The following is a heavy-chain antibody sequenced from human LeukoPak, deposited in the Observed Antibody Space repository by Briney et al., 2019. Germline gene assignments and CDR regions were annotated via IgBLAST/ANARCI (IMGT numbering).Heavy chain of an antibody. CDR3: ARRWCSSTSCQFDY. D-gene: IGHD2-2*01. V-gene: IGHV1-46*01. CDR2: INPSGGST. CDR1: GGTFSSYA. J-gene: IGHJ4*02. Sequence: ASVKVSCKASGGTFSSYALNWVRQAPGQGLEWMGIINPSGGSTSYAQKFQGRVTMTRDTSTSTVYMELSSLRSEDTAVYYCARRWCSSTSCQFDYWGQGTLVTVSS.